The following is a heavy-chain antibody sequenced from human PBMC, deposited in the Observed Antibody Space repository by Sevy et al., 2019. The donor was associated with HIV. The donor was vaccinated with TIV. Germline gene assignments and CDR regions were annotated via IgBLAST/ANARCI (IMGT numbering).Heavy chain of an antibody. V-gene: IGHV3-33*08. CDR3: ARESIAVAGIGYYFDY. Sequence: GGSLRLSCVATGFSFSNYWMHWVRQAPGKGLEWVAVIWYDGTNKEYADSVKGRFTISRDNSKNTLYLQVNSLRAEDTAVYYCARESIAVAGIGYYFDYWGQGTLVTVSS. CDR2: IWYDGTNK. D-gene: IGHD6-19*01. CDR1: GFSFSNYW. J-gene: IGHJ4*02.